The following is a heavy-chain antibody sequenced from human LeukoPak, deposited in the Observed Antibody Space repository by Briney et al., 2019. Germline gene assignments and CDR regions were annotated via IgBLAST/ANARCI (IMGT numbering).Heavy chain of an antibody. CDR3: AGGGYYDSSGYYSFDY. J-gene: IGHJ4*02. CDR2: IIPIFGTA. D-gene: IGHD3-22*01. V-gene: IGHV1-69*05. CDR1: GGTFSSYA. Sequence: ASVKVSCKASGGTFSSYAISWVRQAPGQGLEWMGGIIPIFGTANYAQKFQGRVTITTDESTSTAYMELSSLRCEDTAAYFCAGGGYYDSSGYYSFDYWGQGTLVTVSS.